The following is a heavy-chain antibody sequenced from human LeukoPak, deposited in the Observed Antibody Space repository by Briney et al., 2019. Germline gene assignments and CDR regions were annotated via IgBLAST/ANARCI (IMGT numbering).Heavy chain of an antibody. V-gene: IGHV4-61*02. CDR3: ARGPYSYDSSGAFDI. Sequence: PSETLSLTCTVSGDSISSGDYYWSWIRQPAGKGLEWIGRISSSGSTNYNPSLKSRVTISVDTSKNQFSLKLCSVTAADTAVYFRARGPYSYDSSGAFDIWGQGTMVTVSS. CDR1: GDSISSGDYY. J-gene: IGHJ3*02. D-gene: IGHD3-22*01. CDR2: ISSSGST.